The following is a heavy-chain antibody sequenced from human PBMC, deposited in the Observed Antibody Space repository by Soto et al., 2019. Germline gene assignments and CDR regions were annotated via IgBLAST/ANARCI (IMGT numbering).Heavy chain of an antibody. CDR3: ARESGGATATLDYYYFYMDV. CDR2: INPNSGVT. CDR1: GDTFTDYY. V-gene: IGHV1-2*04. Sequence: VQLVQSGAEVKKPGASVKVSCKASGDTFTDYYMHWVRQAPGQGLEWMGWINPNSGVTKYAQKFRGWVTMTRDTSIRTFYMELSRLKSDDTAVYYCARESGGATATLDYYYFYMDVWGKGTTVTVSS. J-gene: IGHJ6*03. D-gene: IGHD5-12*01.